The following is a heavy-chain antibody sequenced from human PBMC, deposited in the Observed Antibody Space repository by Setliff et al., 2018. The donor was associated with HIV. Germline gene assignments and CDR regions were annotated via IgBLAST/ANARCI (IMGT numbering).Heavy chain of an antibody. J-gene: IGHJ4*02. V-gene: IGHV4-30-4*01. Sequence: SETLSLTCNVSGGSINTGGYYWSWIRQHPGKGLEWIGYIYYSGSTYYNPSLKSRVTIRIDTSKNQFSLEGRSVTAADTAVYYCVRGHDILEPSGPFDYWGQGTLVTVSS. CDR2: IYYSGST. CDR3: VRGHDILEPSGPFDY. D-gene: IGHD6-19*01. CDR1: GGSINTGGYY.